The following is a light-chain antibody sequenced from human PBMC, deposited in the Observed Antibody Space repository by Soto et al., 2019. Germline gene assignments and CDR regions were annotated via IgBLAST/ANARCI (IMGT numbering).Light chain of an antibody. Sequence: DIQMTQSPSSLSASVGDRVTITCQASQNINNYLNWYQQKPGRAPKLLIYDASNLEAGVPSRFSGRGSGTDFTFTSRRLQPEAIETYYCQHYENLPTFGQGTRLEIK. CDR1: QNINNY. CDR3: QHYENLPT. J-gene: IGKJ5*01. V-gene: IGKV1-33*01. CDR2: DAS.